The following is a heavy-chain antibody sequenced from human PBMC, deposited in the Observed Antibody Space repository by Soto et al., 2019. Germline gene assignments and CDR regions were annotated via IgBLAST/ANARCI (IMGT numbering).Heavy chain of an antibody. J-gene: IGHJ3*02. Sequence: SETLSLGCTVSGGSISRYFWSWIRQPPGKGLDWIGYIYYSGSTNYHPSLKSRVTISVDTSKNQFSLNLSSVTAADSAVYCCASNYSGGLHDALDISAQGTMGTVS. CDR2: IYYSGST. V-gene: IGHV4-59*08. CDR1: GGSISRYF. D-gene: IGHD6-19*01. CDR3: ASNYSGGLHDALDI.